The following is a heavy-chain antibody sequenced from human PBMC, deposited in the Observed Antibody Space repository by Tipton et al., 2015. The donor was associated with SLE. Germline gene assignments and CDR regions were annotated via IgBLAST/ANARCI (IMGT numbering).Heavy chain of an antibody. J-gene: IGHJ4*02. V-gene: IGHV4-34*01. Sequence: TLSLTCAVYGGSFSGYYWSWIRQPPGKGLEWIGEINHSGSTNYNPSLKSRVTISVDTSKNQFSLKLSSVTAADTAVYYCARAVAAAACFDYWGQGTLVTVSS. CDR3: ARAVAAAACFDY. CDR2: INHSGST. CDR1: GGSFSGYY. D-gene: IGHD6-13*01.